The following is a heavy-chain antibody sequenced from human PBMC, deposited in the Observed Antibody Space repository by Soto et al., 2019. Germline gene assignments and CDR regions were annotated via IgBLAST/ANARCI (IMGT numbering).Heavy chain of an antibody. J-gene: IGHJ6*02. CDR3: ATTPYSSSSLYYYGMDV. Sequence: ASVKVSCKASGYTFTGHYMHWVRQAPGQGLEWMGWINPNSGGTNYAQKFQGRVTMTRDTSISTAYMELSRLRSDDTAVYYCATTPYSSSSLYYYGMDVWGQGTTVTVSS. D-gene: IGHD6-6*01. V-gene: IGHV1-2*02. CDR2: INPNSGGT. CDR1: GYTFTGHY.